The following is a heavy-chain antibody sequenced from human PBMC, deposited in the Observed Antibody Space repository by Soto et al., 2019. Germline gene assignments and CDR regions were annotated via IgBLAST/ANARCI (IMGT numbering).Heavy chain of an antibody. Sequence: QVQVVESGGNIVQPGTSLRLSCAASGFAFTNYGIHWVRQAPGKGLEWVAHISNDGSKKFYADSVKGRFTISRDNSENTVYLQMTSLRPDDTAVFYCARDVAMPTGFWLGYWGQGTLVTVSS. V-gene: IGHV3-30*03. CDR2: ISNDGSKK. J-gene: IGHJ4*02. D-gene: IGHD3-9*01. CDR1: GFAFTNYG. CDR3: ARDVAMPTGFWLGY.